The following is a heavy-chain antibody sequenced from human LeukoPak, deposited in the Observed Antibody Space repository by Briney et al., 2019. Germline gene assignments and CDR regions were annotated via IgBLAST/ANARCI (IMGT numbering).Heavy chain of an antibody. CDR1: GGSFSGYY. CDR3: ARGEWEEPDY. Sequence: SETLSLTCAVYGGSFSGYYWSWIRQPPGKGLEWIGEINHSGSTNYNPSLKSRVTISVDTSKNQLSLKLSSVTAADTAVYYCARGEWEEPDYWGQGTLVTVSS. V-gene: IGHV4-34*01. D-gene: IGHD1-26*01. CDR2: INHSGST. J-gene: IGHJ4*02.